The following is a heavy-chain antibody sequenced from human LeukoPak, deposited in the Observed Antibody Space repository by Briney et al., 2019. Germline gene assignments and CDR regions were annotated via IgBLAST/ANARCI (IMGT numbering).Heavy chain of an antibody. Sequence: PSETLSLTCTVSGGSINNYYWSWIRRPPGKGLEWIGYIYYSGSTNYNPSLKSRVTISVDTSKNQFSLKLSSVTAADTAVYYCARHLGPDYDILTGYSLDAFDIWGQGTMVTVSS. D-gene: IGHD3-9*01. CDR1: GGSINNYY. V-gene: IGHV4-59*08. CDR2: IYYSGST. CDR3: ARHLGPDYDILTGYSLDAFDI. J-gene: IGHJ3*02.